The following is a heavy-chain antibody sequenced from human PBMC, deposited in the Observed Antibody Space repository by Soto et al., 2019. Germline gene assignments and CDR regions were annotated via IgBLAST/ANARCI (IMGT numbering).Heavy chain of an antibody. J-gene: IGHJ5*02. CDR1: GGSISSGDYY. Sequence: NPSETLSLTCTVSGGSISSGDYYWSWIRQPPGKGLEWIGYIYYSGSTYYNPSLKSRVTISVDTSKNQFSLKLSSVTAADTAVYYCARVGYCSGGSCFNWFDPWGQGTLVTVSS. CDR3: ARVGYCSGGSCFNWFDP. D-gene: IGHD2-15*01. V-gene: IGHV4-30-4*01. CDR2: IYYSGST.